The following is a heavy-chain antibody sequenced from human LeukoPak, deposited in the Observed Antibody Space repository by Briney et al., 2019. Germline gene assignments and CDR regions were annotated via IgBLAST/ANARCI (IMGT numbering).Heavy chain of an antibody. CDR2: INPNSGGT. V-gene: IGHV1-2*02. CDR1: GYTFTCYY. J-gene: IGHJ4*02. Sequence: GASVKVSCKASGYTFTCYYMHGVRQAPGQGREGMGWINPNSGGTNYAQKFQGTVTMTRDTSISTAYMELSRLRSDDTAVYYCARGDIVVVVAATPTAYWGQGTLVTVSS. CDR3: ARGDIVVVVAATPTAY. D-gene: IGHD2-15*01.